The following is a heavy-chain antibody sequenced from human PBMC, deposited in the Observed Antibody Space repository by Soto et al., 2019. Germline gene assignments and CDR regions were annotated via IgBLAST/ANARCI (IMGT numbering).Heavy chain of an antibody. J-gene: IGHJ3*01. CDR1: GLTLSSYA. Sequence: GGSLRFSCAASGLTLSSYAMHWVRHAPGKGLEQVAVISYDGSNKYYADSVKGRFTISRDNSKNTLYLLMNSLRAEDTAVYYCARPPPWGQGTMVTV. CDR2: ISYDGSNK. CDR3: ARPPP. V-gene: IGHV3-30-3*01.